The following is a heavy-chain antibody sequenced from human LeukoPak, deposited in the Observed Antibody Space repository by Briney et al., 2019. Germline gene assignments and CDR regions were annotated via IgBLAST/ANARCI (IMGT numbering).Heavy chain of an antibody. CDR1: GYSISSGYY. CDR3: ARDESGNAFDI. Sequence: SETLSLTCTVSGYSISSGYYWGWIRQPPGKGLEWIGSIYHSGSTYYNPSLKSRVTISVDKSKNQFSLKLSSVTAADTAVYYCARDESGNAFDIWGQGTMVTVSS. CDR2: IYHSGST. D-gene: IGHD1-26*01. J-gene: IGHJ3*02. V-gene: IGHV4-38-2*02.